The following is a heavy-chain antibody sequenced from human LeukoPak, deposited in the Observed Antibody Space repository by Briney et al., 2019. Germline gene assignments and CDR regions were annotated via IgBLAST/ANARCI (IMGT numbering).Heavy chain of an antibody. Sequence: AASVKVSCKASGYTFTGYYMHWVRQAPGQGLEWMGWIDPNSGGTNYAQKFQGRVTMTRDTSISTAYMELSRLRSDDTAVNYCARDSESWFGENDAFDIWGQGTMVTVSS. V-gene: IGHV1-2*02. D-gene: IGHD3-10*01. J-gene: IGHJ3*02. CDR3: ARDSESWFGENDAFDI. CDR1: GYTFTGYY. CDR2: IDPNSGGT.